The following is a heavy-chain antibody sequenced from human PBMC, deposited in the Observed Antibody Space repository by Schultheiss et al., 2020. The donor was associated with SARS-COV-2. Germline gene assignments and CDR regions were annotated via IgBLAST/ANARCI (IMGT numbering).Heavy chain of an antibody. V-gene: IGHV4-61*02. CDR2: IYTSGST. Sequence: SETLSLTCTVSGGSISSGSYYWSWIRQPAGKGLEWIGRIYTSGSTNYNPSLKSRVTMSVDTSKNQFSLKLSSVTAADTAVYYCAKGEKVNSNSGWSNWFDPWGQGTLVTVSS. CDR3: AKGEKVNSNSGWSNWFDP. J-gene: IGHJ5*02. CDR1: GGSISSGSYY. D-gene: IGHD6-19*01.